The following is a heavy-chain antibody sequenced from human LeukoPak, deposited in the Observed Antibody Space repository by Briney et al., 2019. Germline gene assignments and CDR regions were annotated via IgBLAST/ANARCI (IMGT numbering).Heavy chain of an antibody. V-gene: IGHV4-59*01. CDR1: GGSISSYY. CDR3: TRRTRLGWFDP. Sequence: SETLSLTCTVSGGSISSYYWSWIRQPPGKGLEWIGYIYYSGSTNCNPSLKSRVTISVDTSKNQFSLKLSSVTAADTAVYYCTRRTRLGWFDPWGQGTLVTVSS. CDR2: IYYSGST. D-gene: IGHD2-8*01. J-gene: IGHJ5*02.